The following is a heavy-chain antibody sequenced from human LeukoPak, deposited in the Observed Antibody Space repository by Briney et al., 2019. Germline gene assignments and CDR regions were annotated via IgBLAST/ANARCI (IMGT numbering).Heavy chain of an antibody. D-gene: IGHD6-19*01. CDR2: IYSSGST. CDR1: GGSVSSGSYY. Sequence: PSETLSLTCTVSGGSVSSGSYYWTWIRQPPGKGLEWIGYIYSSGSTNYNPSLGSRVTISVDTSKNQFSLKLTSVTAADTAVYYCAKTVRQWLANDAFAIWGQGTMVTVSS. CDR3: AKTVRQWLANDAFAI. J-gene: IGHJ3*02. V-gene: IGHV4-61*01.